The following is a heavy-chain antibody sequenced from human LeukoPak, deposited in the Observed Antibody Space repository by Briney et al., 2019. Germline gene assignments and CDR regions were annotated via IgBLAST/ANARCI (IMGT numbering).Heavy chain of an antibody. CDR3: AMDASITICGGCYYYMDD. CDR2: INWNSGSI. J-gene: IGHJ6*03. V-gene: IGHV3-20*04. Sequence: AGGSLRLSCAASGFTFDDYGMSWVRQAPGKGLEWVSGINWNSGSIGYADSVKGRFTISRDNAKNSLYLQMNSLRAEDTALYYFAMDASITICGGCYYYMDDWGKGTTVTVSS. D-gene: IGHD3-3*01. CDR1: GFTFDDYG.